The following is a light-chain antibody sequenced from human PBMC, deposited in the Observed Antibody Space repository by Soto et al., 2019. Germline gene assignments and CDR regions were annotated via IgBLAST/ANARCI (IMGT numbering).Light chain of an antibody. CDR2: DNH. CDR1: SSNIGRTV. J-gene: IGLJ2*01. CDR3: VAWDDSLSGVV. V-gene: IGLV1-44*01. Sequence: QSVLTQPPSASGTPGQTVTISCSGSSSNIGRTVLRRYQQLPVTAPKLLIFDNHQRPSGVPDRFSGSKSGSSASLAISGLQSADEGYYYCVAWDDSLSGVVIGGGTKLTVL.